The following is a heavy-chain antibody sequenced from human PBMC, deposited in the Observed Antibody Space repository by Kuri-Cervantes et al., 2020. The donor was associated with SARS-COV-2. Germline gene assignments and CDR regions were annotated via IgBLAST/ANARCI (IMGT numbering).Heavy chain of an antibody. Sequence: GESLKISCAASGFTLSSYWMGWVRQAPGKGLEWVGSIDSSSYYIYHADSVKGRLTISRDNAKTSLYLQMNSLKPEDTAVYYCAREEGGELGEAFDYWGQGALVTVSS. CDR1: GFTLSSYW. V-gene: IGHV3-21*01. J-gene: IGHJ4*02. CDR2: IDSSSYYI. D-gene: IGHD7-27*01. CDR3: AREEGGELGEAFDY.